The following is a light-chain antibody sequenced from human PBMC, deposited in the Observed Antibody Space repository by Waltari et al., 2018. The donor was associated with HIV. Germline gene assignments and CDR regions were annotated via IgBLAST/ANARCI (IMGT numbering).Light chain of an antibody. V-gene: IGKV1-27*01. Sequence: DIQMTQSPSSLSASVGDRVTITCRASQGISTSLAWYQQKPGKVPKILIYAASALQIGVPARFNGSGSGTDFTLTISSLQPEDVATYYCQRYNSAPPTFGGGTKVEI. CDR3: QRYNSAPPT. CDR1: QGISTS. CDR2: AAS. J-gene: IGKJ4*01.